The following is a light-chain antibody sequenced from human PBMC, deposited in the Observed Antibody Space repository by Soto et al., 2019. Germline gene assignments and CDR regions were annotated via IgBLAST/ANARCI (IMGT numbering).Light chain of an antibody. CDR3: SSYAVIDDI. J-gene: IGLJ2*01. CDR2: EVT. CDR1: SSDVGRYNY. V-gene: IGLV2-8*01. Sequence: QSALTQPPSASGSPGQSVTISCTGTSSDVGRYNYVTWFQQHPGKAPKVMIYEVTKRPSGVPDRFSGSKSGNTASLTVSGLQADDEAGYYCSSYAVIDDIFGGGTNLTVL.